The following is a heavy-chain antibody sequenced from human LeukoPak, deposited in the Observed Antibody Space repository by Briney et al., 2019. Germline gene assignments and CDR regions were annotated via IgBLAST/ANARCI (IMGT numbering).Heavy chain of an antibody. CDR3: ARWSLITGWYALDY. CDR2: IGSSSGNI. Sequence: GGSLRLSCAASGFTFNTYSMNWVRQAQGKGLEWVASIGSSSGNIYYADSVKGRFGVSRDNAKNSLFLDMDSLRAEDTAVYFCARWSLITGWYALDYWGQGTLVIVSS. V-gene: IGHV3-21*01. J-gene: IGHJ4*02. CDR1: GFTFNTYS. D-gene: IGHD6-19*01.